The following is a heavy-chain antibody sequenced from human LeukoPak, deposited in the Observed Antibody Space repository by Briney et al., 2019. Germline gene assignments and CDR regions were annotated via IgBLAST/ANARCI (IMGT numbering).Heavy chain of an antibody. J-gene: IGHJ4*02. Sequence: GGSLRLSCAASGFTFSSYSMNWVRQAPGKGLEWVSLISGDGGSPYYADSVKGRFTISRDNSKNSLYLQMNSLRTEDTALYYCAKDRSVVAGWGPLGYWGQGTLVTVSS. CDR2: ISGDGGSP. CDR1: GFTFSSYS. D-gene: IGHD6-19*01. V-gene: IGHV3-43*02. CDR3: AKDRSVVAGWGPLGY.